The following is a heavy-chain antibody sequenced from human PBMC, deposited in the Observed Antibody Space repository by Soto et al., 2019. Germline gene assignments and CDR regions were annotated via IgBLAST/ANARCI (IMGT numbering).Heavy chain of an antibody. Sequence: EVQLVESGGGLVQPGGSLSLSCAASGFTFSSYWMSWVRQAPGKGLEWVAHIKQDGSEKYYVDSGKGRFTISRDNAKNSLSLKMTGLRAENTAGYYFATDRVSGLPQENWFYSWSQCNLVTVSS. CDR2: IKQDGSEK. V-gene: IGHV3-7*01. D-gene: IGHD3-10*01. CDR1: GFTFSSYW. J-gene: IGHJ5*01. CDR3: ATDRVSGLPQENWFYS.